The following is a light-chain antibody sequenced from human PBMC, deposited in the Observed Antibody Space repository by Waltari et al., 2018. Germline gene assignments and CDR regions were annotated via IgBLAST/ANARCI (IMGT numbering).Light chain of an antibody. CDR1: TNDLGSYIY. CDR2: DVT. Sequence: SALTQPRPVSGSPGQSVTISCTGTTNDLGSYIYVAWYQQHPGKAPKLIILDVTKRPSGVPDRLSGSKSGNTASLTISGLRAEDEAEYYCCSYAGSYTWVFGGGTKLTVV. J-gene: IGLJ3*02. V-gene: IGLV2-11*01. CDR3: CSYAGSYTWV.